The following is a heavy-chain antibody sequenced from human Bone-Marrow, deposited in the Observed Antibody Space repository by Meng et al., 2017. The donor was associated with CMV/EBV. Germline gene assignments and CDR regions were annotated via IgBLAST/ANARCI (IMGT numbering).Heavy chain of an antibody. V-gene: IGHV3-30*02. CDR2: IRYDGSNK. Sequence: GGSLRLSCAASGFTFSSYGMHWVRQAPGKGLEWMAFIRYDGSNKYYADSVKGRFTISRDNSKNTLYLQMNSPRAEDTAVYYCAKDRSPYCSSSSCPVDYWGQGTLVTVSS. CDR1: GFTFSSYG. J-gene: IGHJ4*02. D-gene: IGHD2-2*01. CDR3: AKDRSPYCSSSSCPVDY.